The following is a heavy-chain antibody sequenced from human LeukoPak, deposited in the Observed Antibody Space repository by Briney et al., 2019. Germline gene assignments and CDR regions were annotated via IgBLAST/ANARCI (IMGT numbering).Heavy chain of an antibody. D-gene: IGHD1-26*01. CDR1: GFTFSSYG. Sequence: PGGSLRLSCAASGFTFSSYGMHWVRQVPGKGLEWVAFIRYDGSNKYYADSVKGRFTISRDNSKNTLYLQMNSLRAEDTAVYYCAKVGTKKNYYYYYMDVWGKGTTVTISS. CDR3: AKVGTKKNYYYYYMDV. CDR2: IRYDGSNK. V-gene: IGHV3-30*02. J-gene: IGHJ6*03.